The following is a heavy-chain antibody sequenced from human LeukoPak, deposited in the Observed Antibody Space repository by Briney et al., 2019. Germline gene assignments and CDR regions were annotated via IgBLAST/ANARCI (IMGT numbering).Heavy chain of an antibody. CDR1: GASISRGSHY. D-gene: IGHD3-22*01. Sequence: PSETLSLTCTVPGASISRGSHYWSWIRQPAGKGLEWIGRIYTIGNTNYSPSLWRRVTISVDTSKNQFSLRLHSVTAADTAVYYCARDRSYYSDTGTDYWGQGALVTVSS. V-gene: IGHV4-61*02. CDR2: IYTIGNT. J-gene: IGHJ4*02. CDR3: ARDRSYYSDTGTDY.